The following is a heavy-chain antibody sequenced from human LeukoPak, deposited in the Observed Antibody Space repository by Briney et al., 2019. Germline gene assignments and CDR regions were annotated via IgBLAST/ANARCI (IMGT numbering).Heavy chain of an antibody. D-gene: IGHD3-3*01. J-gene: IGHJ5*02. CDR3: VREGFTIFGFDP. CDR1: GYTFTGYY. V-gene: IGHV1-2*02. Sequence: GASVKVSRKASGYTFTGYYMHWVRQAPGQGLEWMGWINPNSGGTNYAQKFQGRVTMTRDTSISTAYMELSRLRSDDTAVYYCVREGFTIFGFDPWGQGTLVTVSS. CDR2: INPNSGGT.